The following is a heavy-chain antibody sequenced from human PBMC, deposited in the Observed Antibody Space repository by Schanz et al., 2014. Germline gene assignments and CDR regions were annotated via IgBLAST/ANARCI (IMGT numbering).Heavy chain of an antibody. CDR3: ASGVHVSSLQKGLQF. CDR2: IATSSSTR. CDR1: GFTFSSYG. Sequence: AQLMESGGGVVQPGTSLRLSCVASGFTFSSYGMHWVRQAPGKGLEWLSYIATSSSTRHYADSVKGRVTISRDNAKNSVSLQMRRLRVEDTAVYYCASGVHVSSLQKGLQFWGRGTLVIVSS. J-gene: IGHJ1*01. D-gene: IGHD3-10*01. V-gene: IGHV3-48*01.